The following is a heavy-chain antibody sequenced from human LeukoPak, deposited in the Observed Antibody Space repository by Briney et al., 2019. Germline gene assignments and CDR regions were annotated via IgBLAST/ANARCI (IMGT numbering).Heavy chain of an antibody. D-gene: IGHD6-19*01. CDR1: GGSISSGSYY. CDR2: IYTSGST. CDR3: ARDLPDSSGWFDY. V-gene: IGHV4-61*02. Sequence: SQTLSLTCTVSGGSISSGSYYWSWIRQPPGKGLEWIGRIYTSGSTNYNPSLKSRVTISVNTSKNQFSLKLSSVTAADTAVYYCARDLPDSSGWFDYWGQGTLVTVSS. J-gene: IGHJ4*02.